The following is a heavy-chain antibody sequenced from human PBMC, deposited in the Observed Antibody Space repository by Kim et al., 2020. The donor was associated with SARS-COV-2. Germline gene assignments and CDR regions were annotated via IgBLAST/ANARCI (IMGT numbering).Heavy chain of an antibody. CDR2: IDHSGST. CDR3: ARGSAGFAMVVVVLLPYW. V-gene: IGHV4-34*01. Sequence: SETLSLTCAVYGGSFSDYYWTWIRQPPGKGLEWIGEIDHSGSTNYSPYLKSRVTISVDTSKTQFSLKLISMTAADTAVYYCARGSAGFAMVVVVLLPYW. CDR1: GGSFSDYY. J-gene: IGHJ2*01. D-gene: IGHD3-22*01.